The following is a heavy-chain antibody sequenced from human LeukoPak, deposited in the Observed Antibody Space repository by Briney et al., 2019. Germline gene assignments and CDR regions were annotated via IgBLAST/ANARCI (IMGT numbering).Heavy chain of an antibody. CDR1: GFTCSSYE. CDR3: ASGIAVAANWFDP. CDR2: ISSSGSTI. V-gene: IGHV3-48*03. D-gene: IGHD6-19*01. J-gene: IGHJ5*02. Sequence: GGSLRLSCAASGFTCSSYEMNWVRQAPGKVLEWVSYISSSGSTIYYADSVKGRFTISRDNAKNSLYLQMNSLRAEDTAVYYCASGIAVAANWFDPWGQGTLVTVSS.